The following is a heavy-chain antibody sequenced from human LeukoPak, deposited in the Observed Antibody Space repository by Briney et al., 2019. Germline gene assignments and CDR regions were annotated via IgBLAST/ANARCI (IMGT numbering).Heavy chain of an antibody. CDR2: IGAYNGDT. CDR1: GYTFTSYG. CDR3: ARAPDYYYDSSGPHFDY. J-gene: IGHJ4*02. V-gene: IGHV1-18*01. Sequence: GASVKVSCKASGYTFTSYGISWVRQAPGQGLEWMGWIGAYNGDTNYAQKLQGRVTMTTDTSTSTAYMELRSLRSDDTAVYYCARAPDYYYDSSGPHFDYWGQGTLVTVSS. D-gene: IGHD3-22*01.